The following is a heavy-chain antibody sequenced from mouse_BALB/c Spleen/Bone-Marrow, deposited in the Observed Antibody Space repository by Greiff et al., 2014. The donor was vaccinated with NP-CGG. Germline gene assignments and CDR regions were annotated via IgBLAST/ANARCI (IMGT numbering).Heavy chain of an antibody. Sequence: EVQVVESGGGLVKPGGSLKLSCAASGFTFSSYAVSWVRQTPEKRLEWVASISRGGSTYYPDSVKGRFTISRDNARNILYLQMSSLRSEDTAMYYCARGHTYGSSYWYFDVWGAGTTVTVSS. D-gene: IGHD1-1*01. V-gene: IGHV5-6-5*01. CDR3: ARGHTYGSSYWYFDV. CDR1: GFTFSSYA. CDR2: ISRGGST. J-gene: IGHJ1*01.